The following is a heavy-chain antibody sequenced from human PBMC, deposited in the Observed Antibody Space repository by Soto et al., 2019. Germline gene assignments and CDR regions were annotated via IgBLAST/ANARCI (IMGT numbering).Heavy chain of an antibody. CDR3: AKVGRTDSGYDWGFDY. Sequence: EVQLVESGGGLVRPGRSLRLSCAASGFTFDDYAMHWVRQAPGKGLEWVSGISWNSGSIGYADSVKGRFTISRDNANNSLYLQMNSLRAEDTALYYCAKVGRTDSGYDWGFDYWGQGTLVTVSS. J-gene: IGHJ4*02. CDR1: GFTFDDYA. D-gene: IGHD5-12*01. V-gene: IGHV3-9*01. CDR2: ISWNSGSI.